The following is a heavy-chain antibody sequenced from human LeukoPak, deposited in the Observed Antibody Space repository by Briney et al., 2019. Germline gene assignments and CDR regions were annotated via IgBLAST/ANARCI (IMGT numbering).Heavy chain of an antibody. J-gene: IGHJ5*02. Sequence: GGSLRLSCAVSGFSFHYWMAWVRQAPGKGLEWVANIKEDGSERHYADSVRDRFTIYRDNAKSSLVLQMDSLRVADTAVYYCVFQTPAASTIFGTWGQGTLVTVSS. D-gene: IGHD3-3*01. V-gene: IGHV3-7*02. CDR2: IKEDGSER. CDR3: VFQTPAASTIFGT. CDR1: GFSFHYW.